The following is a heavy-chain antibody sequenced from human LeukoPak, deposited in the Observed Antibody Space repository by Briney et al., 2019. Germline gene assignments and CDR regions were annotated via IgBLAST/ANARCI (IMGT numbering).Heavy chain of an antibody. CDR1: GGSFSGYY. V-gene: IGHV4-34*01. Sequence: SETLSLTCAVYGGSFSGYYWSWIRQPPGKGLEWIGEINHSGSTNYNPSLKSRVTISVDTSKNQFSLKLSSVTAADTAVYYCARGGKHIVVVTDQKGLHFQHWGQGTLVTVSS. CDR3: ARGGKHIVVVTDQKGLHFQH. J-gene: IGHJ1*01. D-gene: IGHD2-21*02. CDR2: INHSGST.